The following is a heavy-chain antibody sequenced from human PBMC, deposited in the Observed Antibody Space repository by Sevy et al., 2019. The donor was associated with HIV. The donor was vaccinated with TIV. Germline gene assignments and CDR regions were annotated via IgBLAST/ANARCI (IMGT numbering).Heavy chain of an antibody. D-gene: IGHD6-13*01. CDR2: ISSTGTI. CDR1: GFMFSDYY. V-gene: IGHV3-11*04. CDR3: ARSVGISAAVSDY. Sequence: GGSLRLSCVTSGFMFSDYYMSWIRQAPGQGPEWVSHISSTGTIYYADSVKGRFTISRDSAKNSLYLQMTSLRVEDTAVYYCARSVGISAAVSDYWGQGTLVTVSS. J-gene: IGHJ4*02.